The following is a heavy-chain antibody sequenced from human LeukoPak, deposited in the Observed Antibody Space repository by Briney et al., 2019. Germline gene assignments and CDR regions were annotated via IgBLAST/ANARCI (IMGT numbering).Heavy chain of an antibody. D-gene: IGHD5-24*01. CDR3: ARHGLRWLQYFDY. J-gene: IGHJ4*02. V-gene: IGHV4-39*01. CDR2: IYYSGNT. CDR1: GGSISNYY. Sequence: SETLSLTCTVSGGSISNYYWGWIRQAPGKGLEWIGSIYYSGNTYYNSSLKSRVTISRDTSKNQFSLNLFSVTAADTAVYYCARHGLRWLQYFDYWGQGTLVTVSS.